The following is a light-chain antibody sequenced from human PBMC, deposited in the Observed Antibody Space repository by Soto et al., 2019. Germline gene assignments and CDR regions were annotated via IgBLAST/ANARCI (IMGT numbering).Light chain of an antibody. CDR3: QQSGSSGT. CDR2: GAS. CDR1: QRVSHNY. Sequence: EIVWTQSPGTLSLSPGERATLSCSASQRVSHNYLAWYQQTPGQAPRLLIYGASNRATGIPDRVSGSGSGTDFTLTIMRLDPEDWAVYYCQQSGSSGTFGQGTKVEIK. J-gene: IGKJ1*01. V-gene: IGKV3-20*01.